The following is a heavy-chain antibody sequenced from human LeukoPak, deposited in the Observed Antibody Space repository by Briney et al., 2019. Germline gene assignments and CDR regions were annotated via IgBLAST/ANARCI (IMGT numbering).Heavy chain of an antibody. D-gene: IGHD3-22*01. J-gene: IGHJ3*02. CDR2: IRYDGSNK. CDR3: ARGRYYDSSGYHDAFDI. CDR1: GFTFSSYG. Sequence: GGSLRLSCAASGFTFSSYGMRWVRQAPGKGLEWVAFIRYDGSNKYYADSVKGRFTISRDNAKNSLYLQMNSLRAEDTAVYYCARGRYYDSSGYHDAFDIWGQGTMVTVSS. V-gene: IGHV3-30*02.